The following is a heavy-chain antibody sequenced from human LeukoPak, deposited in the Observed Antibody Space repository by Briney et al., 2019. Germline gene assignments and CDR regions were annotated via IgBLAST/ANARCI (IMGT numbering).Heavy chain of an antibody. D-gene: IGHD4-17*01. V-gene: IGHV3-53*01. CDR2: IYSGGST. CDR1: GFSFSSYW. CDR3: AVTTVTTFNAFDI. Sequence: GGSLRLSCAASGFSFSSYWMSWVRQAPGKGLEWVSVIYSGGSTYYADSVKGRFTISRDNSKNTLYLQMNSLRAEDTAVYYCAVTTVTTFNAFDIWGQGTMVTVSS. J-gene: IGHJ3*02.